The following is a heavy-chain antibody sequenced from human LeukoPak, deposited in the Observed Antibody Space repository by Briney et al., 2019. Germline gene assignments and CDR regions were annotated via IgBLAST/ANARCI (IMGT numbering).Heavy chain of an antibody. V-gene: IGHV4-30-2*01. D-gene: IGHD3-22*01. CDR3: ARGSVWYYYDSSGYSAGFYAFDY. CDR2: INHSGST. CDR1: GGSISSGGYS. J-gene: IGHJ4*02. Sequence: SQTLSLTCAVSGGSISSGGYSWSWIRQPPGKGLEWIGEINHSGSTNYNPSLKSRVTISVDTSKNQFSLKLSSVTAADTAVYYCARGSVWYYYDSSGYSAGFYAFDYWGQGTLVTVSS.